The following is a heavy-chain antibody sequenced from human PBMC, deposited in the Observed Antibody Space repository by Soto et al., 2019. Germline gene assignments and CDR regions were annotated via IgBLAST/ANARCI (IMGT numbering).Heavy chain of an antibody. D-gene: IGHD3-10*01. CDR1: AGSISSGGYY. CDR2: IYYSGST. CDR3: ARDLFTMVRGVPGNWFDP. Sequence: QVQLQEPGPGLVKPSQTLSLTCTVSAGSISSGGYYWSWIRQHPGKGLQWIGYIYYSGSTYYNPYLNSRVAISVDTSKNQFSRKLSSVTAADTAVYYCARDLFTMVRGVPGNWFDPCGQGTLVTVSS. V-gene: IGHV4-31*03. J-gene: IGHJ5*02.